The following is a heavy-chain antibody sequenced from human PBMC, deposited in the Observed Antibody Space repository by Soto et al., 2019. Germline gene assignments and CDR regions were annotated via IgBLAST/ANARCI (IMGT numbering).Heavy chain of an antibody. V-gene: IGHV3-66*01. CDR2: IYSGGST. Sequence: GGSLRLSCAASGFTVSSNYMSWVRQAPGKGLEWVSVIYSGGSTYYADSVKGRFTISRDNSKNTLYLQMNSLRTEDTAVYYCARDRGSSSWYSDYYGMDVWGQGTTVTVSS. CDR3: ARDRGSSSWYSDYYGMDV. D-gene: IGHD6-13*01. CDR1: GFTVSSNY. J-gene: IGHJ6*02.